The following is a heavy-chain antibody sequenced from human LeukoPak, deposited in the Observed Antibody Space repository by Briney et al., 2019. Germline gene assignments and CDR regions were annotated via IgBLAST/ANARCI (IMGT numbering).Heavy chain of an antibody. CDR2: VIPLFGTA. Sequence: ASVKGSCKASGGTFSSYAISWVRQGPGQGLGWVGGVIPLFGTANYAQKFQGRVTITADESTSTAYMELSSLRSEDTAVYYCARVKPAYCGGDCYWYNWFDPWGQGTLVTVSS. CDR1: GGTFSSYA. CDR3: ARVKPAYCGGDCYWYNWFDP. V-gene: IGHV1-69*01. J-gene: IGHJ5*02. D-gene: IGHD2-21*02.